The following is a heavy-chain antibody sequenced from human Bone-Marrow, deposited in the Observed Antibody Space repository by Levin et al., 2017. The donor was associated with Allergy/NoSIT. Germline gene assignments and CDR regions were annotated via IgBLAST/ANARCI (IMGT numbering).Heavy chain of an antibody. V-gene: IGHV3-11*01. Sequence: LSLTCAASGFTFRGFYMSWIRQAPGKGLEWVSYINSGGTSTHYADSVRGRFTISRDNAKNSLYLQMNSLRAEDTAVYYCARELYSNYGAGLLYWGQGTLVTVSS. CDR3: ARELYSNYGAGLLY. J-gene: IGHJ4*02. D-gene: IGHD4-11*01. CDR1: GFTFRGFY. CDR2: INSGGTST.